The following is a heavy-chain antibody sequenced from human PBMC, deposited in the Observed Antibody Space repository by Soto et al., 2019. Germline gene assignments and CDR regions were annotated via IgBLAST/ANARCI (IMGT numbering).Heavy chain of an antibody. CDR3: ASKDKSGYFNWFDP. J-gene: IGHJ5*02. CDR1: VYRFTSYW. V-gene: IGHV5-51*01. Sequence: GESLKISCRTSVYRFTSYWIAWVRQMPGKGLEWMGIIFPSDSDTRYSPSFQGQVTISADRSTSTVFLQWASLKASDTAVYFCASKDKSGYFNWFDPWGQGTLVTSPQ. CDR2: IFPSDSDT. D-gene: IGHD3-22*01.